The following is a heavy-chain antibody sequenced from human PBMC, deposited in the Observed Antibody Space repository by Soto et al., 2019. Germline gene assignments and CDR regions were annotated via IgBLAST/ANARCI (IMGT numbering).Heavy chain of an antibody. D-gene: IGHD6-6*01. CDR2: ISSSSSYI. J-gene: IGHJ5*02. CDR1: GFTFSSYS. CDR3: ARGGVAARQNWFDP. Sequence: LRLSCAASGFTFSSYSMNWVRQAPGKGLEWVSSISSSSSYIYYADPVKGRFTISRDNAKNSLYLQMNSLRAEDTAVYYCARGGVAARQNWFDPWGQGTLVTVSS. V-gene: IGHV3-21*01.